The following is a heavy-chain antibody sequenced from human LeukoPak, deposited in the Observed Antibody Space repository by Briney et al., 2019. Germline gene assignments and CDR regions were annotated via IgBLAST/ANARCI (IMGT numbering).Heavy chain of an antibody. CDR1: GFTFSNYA. D-gene: IGHD3-22*01. Sequence: GGPLRLSCAASGFTFSNYAMSWVRQAPGKGLEWVSVVSGSGGSTNFADSVKGRFTSSRDNSKNTLYLQMNSLRAEDTAVYYCARDRDSSGHYYYYYYGMDVWGQGTTVTVSS. CDR3: ARDRDSSGHYYYYYYGMDV. CDR2: VSGSGGST. V-gene: IGHV3-23*01. J-gene: IGHJ6*02.